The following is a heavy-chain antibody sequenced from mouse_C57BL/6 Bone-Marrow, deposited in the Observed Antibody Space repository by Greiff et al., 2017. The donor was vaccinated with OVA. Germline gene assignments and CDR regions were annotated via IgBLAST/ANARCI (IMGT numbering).Heavy chain of an antibody. Sequence: VQLQQPGAELVKPGASVKMSCKASGYTFTSYWITWVKQRPGQGLEWIGDIYPGSGSTNYNEKFKSKATLTVDTSSSTAYMQLSSLTSEDSAVYYGAYYYGSSDPYWYFDVWGTGTTVTVTS. CDR1: GYTFTSYW. J-gene: IGHJ1*03. CDR3: AYYYGSSDPYWYFDV. D-gene: IGHD1-1*01. CDR2: IYPGSGST. V-gene: IGHV1-55*01.